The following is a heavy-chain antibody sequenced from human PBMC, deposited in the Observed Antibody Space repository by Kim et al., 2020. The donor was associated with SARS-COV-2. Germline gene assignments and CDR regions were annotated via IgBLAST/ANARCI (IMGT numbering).Heavy chain of an antibody. V-gene: IGHV3-7*01. D-gene: IGHD3-22*01. Sequence: GGSLRLSCAASGFTFSRYLMSWVRQAPGKGLEWVSHIKQDGSTTYYVDSVKGRFTISRDNAKNSLYLQMNSLRAEDTAVYYCARGGYYDSSGYYYWGQGTLVTVSS. CDR3: ARGGYYDSSGYYY. CDR2: IKQDGSTT. CDR1: GFTFSRYL. J-gene: IGHJ4*02.